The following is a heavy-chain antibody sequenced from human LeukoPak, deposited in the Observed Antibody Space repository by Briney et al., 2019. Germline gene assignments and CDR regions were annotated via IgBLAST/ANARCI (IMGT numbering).Heavy chain of an antibody. J-gene: IGHJ4*02. CDR1: GFTFSSYW. Sequence: GGSLRLSCAASGFTFSSYWMSWVRQAPGKGLEWVSSISSSSSYIYYADSVKGRFTIPRDNAKNSLYLQMNSLRAEDTAVYYCARVLFGELVPDYWGQGTLVTVSS. CDR2: ISSSSSYI. CDR3: ARVLFGELVPDY. D-gene: IGHD3-10*01. V-gene: IGHV3-21*01.